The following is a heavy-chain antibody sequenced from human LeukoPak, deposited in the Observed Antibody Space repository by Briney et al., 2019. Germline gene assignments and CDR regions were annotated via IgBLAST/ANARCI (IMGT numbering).Heavy chain of an antibody. Sequence: TGGSLRLSCAASGFTLSSYGMHWVRQAPGKGLEWVAVIWYDGSNKYYADSVKGRFTISRDNPKNTLYLQMNSLRAEDTAVYYCARGLDIVVVPAANERDNWFDPWGQGTLVTVSS. V-gene: IGHV3-33*01. J-gene: IGHJ5*02. CDR3: ARGLDIVVVPAANERDNWFDP. CDR2: IWYDGSNK. CDR1: GFTLSSYG. D-gene: IGHD2-2*03.